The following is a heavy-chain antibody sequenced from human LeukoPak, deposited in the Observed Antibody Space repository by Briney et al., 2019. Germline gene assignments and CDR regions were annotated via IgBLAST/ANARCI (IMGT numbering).Heavy chain of an antibody. CDR1: GFTFSSYS. CDR2: ISSSSSTI. J-gene: IGHJ4*02. CDR3: TRDAEYSSSLTE. V-gene: IGHV3-48*01. Sequence: GGSLRLSCAASGFTFSSYSMNWVRQAPGKGLEWVSYISSSSSTIYYADSVKGRFTISRDNAKKPLYLQMNSLRVEDTAVYYCTRDAEYSSSLTEWGQGTLVTVSS. D-gene: IGHD6-6*01.